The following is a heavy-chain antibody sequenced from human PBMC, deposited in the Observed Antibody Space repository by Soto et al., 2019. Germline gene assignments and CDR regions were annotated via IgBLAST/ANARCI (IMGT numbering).Heavy chain of an antibody. Sequence: GGSLRLSFAASGFTFSSYAMHWVRQAPGKGLEWVAVISYDGSNKYYVDSVKGRFTISRDNSKNTLYLQMNSLRAEDTAVYYCARTPVRGTELNYFDYWGQGTLVTVSS. CDR2: ISYDGSNK. CDR3: ARTPVRGTELNYFDY. D-gene: IGHD3-10*02. CDR1: GFTFSSYA. V-gene: IGHV3-30-3*01. J-gene: IGHJ4*02.